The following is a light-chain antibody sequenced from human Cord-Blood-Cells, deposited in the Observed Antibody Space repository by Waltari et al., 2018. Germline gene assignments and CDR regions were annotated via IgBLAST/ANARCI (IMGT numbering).Light chain of an antibody. CDR3: CSYAGSYTWV. J-gene: IGLJ3*02. V-gene: IGLV2-11*01. Sequence: QSALTQPRSVSGSPGQSVTISFTGTSSDVVGYHYVSWYQQHPGKAPKLMIYDVSKRPSGAAVRFSGAKSGDTAYLSISGLQAENAADYYCCSYAGSYTWVFGGGIKLTVL. CDR1: SSDVVGYHY. CDR2: DVS.